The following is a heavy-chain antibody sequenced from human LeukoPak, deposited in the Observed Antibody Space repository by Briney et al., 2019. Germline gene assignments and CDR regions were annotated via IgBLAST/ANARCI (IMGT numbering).Heavy chain of an antibody. V-gene: IGHV4-4*07. CDR2: IYTSGST. D-gene: IGHD5-24*01. CDR1: GGSFSIYY. Sequence: SETLSLTCTVSGGSFSIYYWSWIRQPAGKGLEWIGRIYTSGSTNYNPSLKSRVTMSVDTSKNQFSLKLSSVTAADTAVYYCARGRDGYNYGSNAFDIWGQGTMVTVSS. CDR3: ARGRDGYNYGSNAFDI. J-gene: IGHJ3*02.